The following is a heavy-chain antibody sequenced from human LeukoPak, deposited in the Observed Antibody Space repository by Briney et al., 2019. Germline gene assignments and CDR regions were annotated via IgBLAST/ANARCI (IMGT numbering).Heavy chain of an antibody. J-gene: IGHJ4*02. V-gene: IGHV1-69*05. CDR1: GGTFSSYA. CDR3: ARSRGAGYYTDFDY. Sequence: SVKVSCKASGGTFSSYAISWVRQAPGQGLEWMGRIIPIFGTANYAQKFQGRVTITTDESTSTAYMELSSLRSEDTAVYYCARSRGAGYYTDFDYWGQGTLVTVSS. D-gene: IGHD3/OR15-3a*01. CDR2: IIPIFGTA.